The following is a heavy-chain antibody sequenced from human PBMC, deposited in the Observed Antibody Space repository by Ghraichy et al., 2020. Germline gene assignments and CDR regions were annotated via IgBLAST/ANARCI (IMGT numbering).Heavy chain of an antibody. CDR1: GLTFSSYD. V-gene: IGHV3-13*05. J-gene: IGHJ4*02. CDR2: IGVAGDP. D-gene: IGHD6-13*01. CDR3: ARASSTWYYFDY. Sequence: GGSLRLSCAASGLTFSSYDMHWVRQTAGTGLEWVSAIGVAGDPYYASSVKGRFTISRDNAKTSLYLQMDSLSAGDTALYYCARASSTWYYFDYWGQGILVTVSS.